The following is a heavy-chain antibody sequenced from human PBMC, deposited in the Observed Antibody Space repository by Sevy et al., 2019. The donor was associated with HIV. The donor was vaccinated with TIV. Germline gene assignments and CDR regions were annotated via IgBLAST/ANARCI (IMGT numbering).Heavy chain of an antibody. CDR1: GFSFGDYA. V-gene: IGHV3-49*03. CDR2: IRSKTYGGTT. CDR3: IRDRGTISPDYYFGMDV. D-gene: IGHD3-3*01. J-gene: IGHJ6*02. Sequence: GGSLRLSCTTSGFSFGDYAMSWLRQAPGKGLEWVGFIRSKTYGGTTEYAASVKGRITISRDDSKRIAYLQMNSLKTEDTAVYYCIRDRGTISPDYYFGMDVWGQGTTVTVSS.